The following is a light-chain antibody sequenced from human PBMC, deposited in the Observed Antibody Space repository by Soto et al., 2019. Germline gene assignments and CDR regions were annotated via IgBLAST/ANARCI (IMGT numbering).Light chain of an antibody. CDR2: GVS. CDR3: QQYNSYPIT. Sequence: DIQMTQSPSSLSASVGDRVTITCRASQSVRTYLNWYQQKPGKAPNLLIYGVSTLHSGVPSRFSGTGSGTDFTLTISSLQPEDFATYYCQQYNSYPITFGQGTRLEI. V-gene: IGKV1-39*01. J-gene: IGKJ5*01. CDR1: QSVRTY.